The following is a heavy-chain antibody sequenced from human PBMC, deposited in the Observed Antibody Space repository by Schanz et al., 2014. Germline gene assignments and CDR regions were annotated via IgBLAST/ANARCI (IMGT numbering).Heavy chain of an antibody. CDR2: ISSSANTV. D-gene: IGHD3-3*01. V-gene: IGHV3-48*03. Sequence: EVQLVESGGGLVQPGGSLRLSCAASGFTFSRNAMNWVRQAPGKGLEWVSHISSSANTVYYADSVKGRFTISRDNAKSSLYLQMNSLRAEDTAVYYCARDKGGYYPFDYWGQGTLVTVSS. J-gene: IGHJ4*02. CDR3: ARDKGGYYPFDY. CDR1: GFTFSRNA.